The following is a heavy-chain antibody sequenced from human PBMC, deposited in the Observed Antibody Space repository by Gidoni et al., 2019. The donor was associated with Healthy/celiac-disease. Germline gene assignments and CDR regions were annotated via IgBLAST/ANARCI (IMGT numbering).Heavy chain of an antibody. CDR1: GFTFSSYG. J-gene: IGHJ4*02. D-gene: IGHD2-15*01. CDR2: IRYDGSNK. Sequence: QVQLVASGGGVVQPGGSLRLSCAASGFTFSSYGMHWVRQAPGKGLEWVAFIRYDGSNKYYADSVKGRFTISRDNSKNTLYLQMNSLRAEDTAVYYCAKDAPGYCSGGSCPDFDYWGQGTLVTVSS. CDR3: AKDAPGYCSGGSCPDFDY. V-gene: IGHV3-30*02.